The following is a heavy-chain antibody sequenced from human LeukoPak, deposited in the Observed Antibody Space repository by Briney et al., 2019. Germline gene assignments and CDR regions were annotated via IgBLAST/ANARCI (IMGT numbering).Heavy chain of an antibody. CDR2: IGGSGGTT. J-gene: IGHJ5*02. V-gene: IGHV3-23*01. CDR1: GFTFSRYA. CDR3: AKCPPYSSSCYEFDP. Sequence: GGSLRLSCAASGFTFSRYAMSWVRQAPGKGLEWVSTIGGSGGTTFYADSVKGRFTISRDNSKNTLSLQMNSLRAEDAAVYFCAKCPPYSSSCYEFDPWGQGTLVTVSS. D-gene: IGHD6-13*01.